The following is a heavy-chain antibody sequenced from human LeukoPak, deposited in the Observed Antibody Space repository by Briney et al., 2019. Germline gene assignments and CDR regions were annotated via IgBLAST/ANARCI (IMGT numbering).Heavy chain of an antibody. CDR1: GFTFSSYG. D-gene: IGHD5-18*01. Sequence: GGSLRLSCAASGFTFSSYGMHWVRQAPGKGLEWVAFIRYDGSNKYYADSAKGRFTISRDNSKNTLYLQMNSLRAEDTAVYYCAKDHVQLWLLDYWGQGTLVTVSS. CDR2: IRYDGSNK. J-gene: IGHJ4*02. V-gene: IGHV3-30*02. CDR3: AKDHVQLWLLDY.